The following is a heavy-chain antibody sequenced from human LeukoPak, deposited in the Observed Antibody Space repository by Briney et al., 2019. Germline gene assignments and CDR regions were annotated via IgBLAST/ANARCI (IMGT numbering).Heavy chain of an antibody. D-gene: IGHD4-23*01. V-gene: IGHV4-34*01. J-gene: IGHJ4*02. Sequence: SETLSLTCAVYGGSFSGYYWSWIRQPPGKGLEWIGEINHSGSTNYNPSLKSRVTISVDTSKNQFSMKLSSVTAADTAVYFCARVDAYIYSGVVTLNFFDSWGQGTLVTVSS. CDR1: GGSFSGYY. CDR2: INHSGST. CDR3: ARVDAYIYSGVVTLNFFDS.